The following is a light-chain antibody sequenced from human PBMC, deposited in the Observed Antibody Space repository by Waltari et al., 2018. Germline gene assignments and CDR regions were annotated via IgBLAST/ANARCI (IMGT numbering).Light chain of an antibody. CDR2: RNN. CDR3: AAWDDSLSGRF. V-gene: IGLV1-47*01. Sequence: QSVLTQPPSASGTPGPRVSMSCSGSSSNIGRSSVSWYQQVPGTAPKLLIYRNNQRPSGGPDRFSGSKSGTSASLAISGLRSEDEADYYCAAWDDSLSGRFFGSGTKVTGL. CDR1: SSNIGRSS. J-gene: IGLJ1*01.